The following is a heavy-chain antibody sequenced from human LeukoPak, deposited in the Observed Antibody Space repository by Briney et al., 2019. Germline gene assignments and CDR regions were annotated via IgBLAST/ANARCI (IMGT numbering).Heavy chain of an antibody. CDR3: ARGRARRTHYGAPPRWFDP. J-gene: IGHJ5*02. D-gene: IGHD4-17*01. Sequence: SETLSLTCAVYGGSFSGYYWSWIRQPPGKGLEWIGEINHSGSTNYNPSLKSRVTISVDTSKNQFSLKLSSVTAADPAVYYCARGRARRTHYGAPPRWFDPWGQGTLVTVSS. V-gene: IGHV4-34*01. CDR2: INHSGST. CDR1: GGSFSGYY.